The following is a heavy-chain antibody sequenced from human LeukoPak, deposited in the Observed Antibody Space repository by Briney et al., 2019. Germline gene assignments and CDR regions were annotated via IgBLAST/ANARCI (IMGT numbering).Heavy chain of an antibody. J-gene: IGHJ4*02. Sequence: SETLSLTCTVSGGSISSYYWSWIRQPPGKGLEWIGYIYYSGSTNYSPSLKSRVTISVDTSKNQFSLKLSSVTAADTAVYYCARGGYSSSWYGLWGQGTLVTVSS. CDR3: ARGGYSSSWYGL. CDR1: GGSISSYY. D-gene: IGHD6-13*01. V-gene: IGHV4-59*08. CDR2: IYYSGST.